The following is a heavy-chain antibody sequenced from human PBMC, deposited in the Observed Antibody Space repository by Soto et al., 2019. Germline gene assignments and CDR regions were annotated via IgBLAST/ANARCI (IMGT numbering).Heavy chain of an antibody. V-gene: IGHV4-30-2*01. CDR2: IYHTGTT. Sequence: SETLSLTCTVSGGSINSGGYSWTWHRQPPGKGLEWIGFIYHTGTTYYNPSLKSRVTISVDRSKNQFSLKLNSVTAADTAVYYCARGSTTEKVDSWGQGILVTVSS. J-gene: IGHJ4*02. CDR1: GGSINSGGYS. CDR3: ARGSTTEKVDS.